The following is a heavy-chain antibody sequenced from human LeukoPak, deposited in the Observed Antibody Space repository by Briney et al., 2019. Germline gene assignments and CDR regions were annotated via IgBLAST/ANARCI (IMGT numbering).Heavy chain of an antibody. J-gene: IGHJ4*02. Sequence: GGSLRLSCAASGFTFSSYSMNWVRQAPGEGLEWVSYISSSGTTIYYADSVKGRFTISRDNAKNSLYLQMNSLRAEDTAVYYCAKGAAMVDYWGQGTLVTVSS. CDR1: GFTFSSYS. V-gene: IGHV3-48*04. CDR2: ISSSGTTI. D-gene: IGHD5-18*01. CDR3: AKGAAMVDY.